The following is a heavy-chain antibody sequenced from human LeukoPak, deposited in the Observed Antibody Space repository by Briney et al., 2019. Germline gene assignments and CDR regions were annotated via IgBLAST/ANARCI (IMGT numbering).Heavy chain of an antibody. D-gene: IGHD3-10*01. CDR2: IKQDGSEK. V-gene: IGHV3-7*01. Sequence: GGSLRLSCAASGFTFSSYWMSWVRQAPGKGLEWVANIKQDGSEKYYVDSVKGRFTISRDNAKNSLYLQMNSLRAEDTAVYYCARAGIHYYYGMDVWGQGTTVTVSS. CDR3: ARAGIHYYYGMDV. J-gene: IGHJ6*02. CDR1: GFTFSSYW.